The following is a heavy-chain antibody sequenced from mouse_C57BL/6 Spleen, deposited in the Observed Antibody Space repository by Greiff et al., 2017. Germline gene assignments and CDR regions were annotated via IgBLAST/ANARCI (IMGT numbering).Heavy chain of an antibody. D-gene: IGHD1-1*01. V-gene: IGHV1-26*01. CDR2: INPNNGGT. CDR1: GYTFTDYY. J-gene: IGHJ3*01. CDR3: ARRGGSSLFAY. Sequence: VQLQQSGPELVKPGASVKISCKASGYTFTDYYMNWVKQSHGKSLEWIGDINPNNGGTSYNQKFKGKATLTVDKSSSTAYMELRSLTSEDSAVYYCARRGGSSLFAYWGQGTLVTVSA.